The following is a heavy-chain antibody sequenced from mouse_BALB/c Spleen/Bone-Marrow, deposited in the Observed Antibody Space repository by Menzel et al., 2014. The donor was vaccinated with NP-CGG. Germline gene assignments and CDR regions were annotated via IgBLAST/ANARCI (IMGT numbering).Heavy chain of an antibody. J-gene: IGHJ4*01. CDR2: IWGDGSP. Sequence: VQGVESGPGLVAPSQSLSITCTVSGFSLTVHSINWVRQPPGKGLEWLGMIWGDGSPDYNSVLKSRLSISKDNSKSQAFLKMNTLKSDDTAMYLCVRGGSPHVVLYWAQGPSVPVSS. CDR3: VRGGSPHVVLY. V-gene: IGHV2-6-7*01. CDR1: GFSLTVHS.